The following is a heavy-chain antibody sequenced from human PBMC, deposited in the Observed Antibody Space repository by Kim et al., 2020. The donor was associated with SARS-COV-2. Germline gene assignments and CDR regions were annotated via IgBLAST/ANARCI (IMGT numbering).Heavy chain of an antibody. CDR1: GGSFRGYY. V-gene: IGHV4-34*01. D-gene: IGHD2-15*01. CDR3: ARTPRIVVVVAAIGGWFDP. J-gene: IGHJ5*02. Sequence: SETLSLTCAVYGGSFRGYYWSWIRQPPGKGLEWIGEINHSGSTNYNPSLKSRVTISVDTSKNQFSLKLSSVTAADTAVYYCARTPRIVVVVAAIGGWFDPWGQGTLVTVSS. CDR2: INHSGST.